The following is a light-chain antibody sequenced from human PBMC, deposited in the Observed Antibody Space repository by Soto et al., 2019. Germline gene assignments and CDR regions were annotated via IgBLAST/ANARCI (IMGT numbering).Light chain of an antibody. V-gene: IGKV3-15*01. CDR2: GAS. CDR1: QSISSN. J-gene: IGKJ1*01. Sequence: EIVMTQSPATLSVSPGERATLSCRASQSISSNLAWYQHKPGQPPRLLIYGASTRATNIPGRFSGSGSGTEFTLTISSLQSEDFAVYYCQHYYNWPRTCGQGTKVDIK. CDR3: QHYYNWPRT.